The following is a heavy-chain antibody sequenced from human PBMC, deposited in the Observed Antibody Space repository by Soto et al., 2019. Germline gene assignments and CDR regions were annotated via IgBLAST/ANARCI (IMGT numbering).Heavy chain of an antibody. CDR1: GFTFSSYA. V-gene: IGHV3-30-3*01. D-gene: IGHD6-19*01. CDR3: ARDKVAGKNYDAFDI. J-gene: IGHJ3*02. CDR2: ISYDGSNK. Sequence: QVQLVESGGGVVQPGRSLRLSCAASGFTFSSYAIHWVRQAPGKGLEWVAVISYDGSNKYYADSVKGRFTISRDNSKNTLYLQMNSLRAEDTAVYYCARDKVAGKNYDAFDIWGQGTMVTVSS.